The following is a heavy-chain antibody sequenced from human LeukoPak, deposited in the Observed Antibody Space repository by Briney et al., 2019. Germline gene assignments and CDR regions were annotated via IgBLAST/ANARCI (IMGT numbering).Heavy chain of an antibody. J-gene: IGHJ4*02. V-gene: IGHV3-7*01. CDR2: IKQDGSEK. D-gene: IGHD6-19*01. Sequence: PGGSLRLSCAASGFTFSSYWMGWVRQAPGKGLEWVANIKQDGSEKYYVDSVKGRFTISRDNSNNTLYLQMNSLRAEDTAVYYCARILSSGWGELGYWGQGTLVTVSS. CDR3: ARILSSGWGELGY. CDR1: GFTFSSYW.